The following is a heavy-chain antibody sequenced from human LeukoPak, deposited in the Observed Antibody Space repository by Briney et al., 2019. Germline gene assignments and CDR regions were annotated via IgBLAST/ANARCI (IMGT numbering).Heavy chain of an antibody. J-gene: IGHJ2*01. CDR1: GYTFTDYY. V-gene: IGHV1-46*01. D-gene: IGHD3-22*01. Sequence: ASVKVSCKASGYTFTDYYMHWVRQAPGRGLEWMGIINPNGGSTSYAQKFQGRVTMTRDTSTSTVYMELSSLRSDDTAVYYCARDPRLSSGYSTGILWYFDLWGRGTLVTVSS. CDR2: INPNGGST. CDR3: ARDPRLSSGYSTGILWYFDL.